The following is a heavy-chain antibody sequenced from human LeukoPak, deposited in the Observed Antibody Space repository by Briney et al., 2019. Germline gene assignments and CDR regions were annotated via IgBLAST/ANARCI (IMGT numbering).Heavy chain of an antibody. J-gene: IGHJ4*02. CDR1: GFTFSSYG. CDR2: ISFDGNIK. Sequence: GGSLRLSCAASGFTFSSYGMHWVRQAPGKGLDWVAVISFDGNIKYYADSVKGRFTISRDTSKNTLYLQMNSLRVDDTAVYYCAKEVKLRGAPYGTVDYWGQGTLVTVSS. CDR3: AKEVKLRGAPYGTVDY. V-gene: IGHV3-30*18. D-gene: IGHD3-10*01.